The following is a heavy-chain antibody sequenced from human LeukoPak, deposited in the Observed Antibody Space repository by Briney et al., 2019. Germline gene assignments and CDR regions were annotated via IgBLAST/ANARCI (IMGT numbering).Heavy chain of an antibody. CDR3: ARRFDGVRETYYFDY. CDR1: GGSFSGYY. Sequence: ETLSLTCAVYGGSFSGYYWSWVRQAPGKGLEWVANIKQDGSEKYYVDSVKGRFTISRDNAKNSLYLQMNSLRAEDTAVYYCARRFDGVRETYYFDYWGQGTLVTVSS. V-gene: IGHV3-7*01. D-gene: IGHD2-8*01. CDR2: IKQDGSEK. J-gene: IGHJ4*02.